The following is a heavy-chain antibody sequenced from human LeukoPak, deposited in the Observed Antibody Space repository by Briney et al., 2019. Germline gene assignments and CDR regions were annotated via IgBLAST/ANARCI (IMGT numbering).Heavy chain of an antibody. V-gene: IGHV3-30*04. CDR3: ARESVARGLFDY. Sequence: GGSLRLSCAASGFTFSTYVMHWVRQAPGKGLEWVAVISKDGSNEDYADSVKGRFSISRDNSKNTLFLQMTSLSVEDTAVYYCARESVARGLFDYWGQGTLVTVSS. CDR1: GFTFSTYV. CDR2: ISKDGSNE. J-gene: IGHJ4*02. D-gene: IGHD5-12*01.